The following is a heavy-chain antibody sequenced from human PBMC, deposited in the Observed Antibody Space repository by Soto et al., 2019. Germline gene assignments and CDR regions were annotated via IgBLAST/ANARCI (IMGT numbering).Heavy chain of an antibody. V-gene: IGHV3-48*02. D-gene: IGHD5-18*01. CDR3: ARALPGYSFVLDS. CDR2: IFASSSTI. J-gene: IGHJ4*02. CDR1: AVTFSNYN. Sequence: GGSLRLSCVASAVTFSNYNMNWVRQAPGKGLEWISYIFASSSTIYYADSVRGRFTISRDNAKNSLYLHMSSLRDEDTAVYYCARALPGYSFVLDSWGQGTLVTVSS.